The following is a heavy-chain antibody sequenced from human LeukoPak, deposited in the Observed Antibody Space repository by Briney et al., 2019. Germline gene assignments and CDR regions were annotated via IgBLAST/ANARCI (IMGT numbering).Heavy chain of an antibody. CDR3: TRDAGAHDY. CDR1: GFTFGDYA. V-gene: IGHV3-49*04. D-gene: IGHD1-26*01. Sequence: GGSLRLSCTASGFTFGDYAMSWVRQAPGKGLEWVGFIRSKAYGGTTEYAASVKGRFTISRDDSKSIAYLQMNSLKTEDTAVYYCTRDAGAHDYWGQGTLVTVSS. CDR2: IRSKAYGGTT. J-gene: IGHJ4*02.